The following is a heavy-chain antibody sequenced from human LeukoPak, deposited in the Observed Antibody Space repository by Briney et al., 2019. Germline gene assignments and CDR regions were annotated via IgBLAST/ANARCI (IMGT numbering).Heavy chain of an antibody. V-gene: IGHV4-34*01. D-gene: IGHD2-15*01. CDR2: INHSGST. Sequence: SETLSLTCAVYGGSFSGYYWSWIRQPPGKGLEWIGEINHSGSTNYNPSLKSRVTISVDTSKNQFSLKLSSVTAADTAVYYCAAFVVVVAATGWFDPWGQGTLVTVSS. J-gene: IGHJ5*02. CDR3: AAFVVVVAATGWFDP. CDR1: GGSFSGYY.